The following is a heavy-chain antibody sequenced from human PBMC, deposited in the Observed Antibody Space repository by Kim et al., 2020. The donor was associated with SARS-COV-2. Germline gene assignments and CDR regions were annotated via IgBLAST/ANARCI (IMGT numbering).Heavy chain of an antibody. J-gene: IGHJ4*02. CDR3: ARVNAAAGIGFDY. Sequence: QGSVKGRFTISRENAKNSLYLQMNSLRAGDTAVYYCARVNAAAGIGFDYWGQGTLVTVSS. D-gene: IGHD6-13*01. V-gene: IGHV3-13*01.